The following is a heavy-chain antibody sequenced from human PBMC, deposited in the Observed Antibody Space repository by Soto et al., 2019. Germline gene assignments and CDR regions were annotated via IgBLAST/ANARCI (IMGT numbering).Heavy chain of an antibody. V-gene: IGHV1-18*04. CDR2: INANNGNT. Sequence: QVQLVQSGAEVKKPGASVMVSCKASGYTFTSYGISWIRQAPGQGLEWMGWINANNGNTDYAQNFQGRVTMTTDTSTSTAYMELRSLRSDDTAVYYCATSYDSGFDPWGQGTLVRVSS. D-gene: IGHD5-12*01. CDR3: ATSYDSGFDP. CDR1: GYTFTSYG. J-gene: IGHJ5*02.